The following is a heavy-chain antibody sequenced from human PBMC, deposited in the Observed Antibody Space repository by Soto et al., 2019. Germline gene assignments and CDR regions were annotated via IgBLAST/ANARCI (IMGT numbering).Heavy chain of an antibody. Sequence: EVQLVESGGGLVQPGGSLRLSCAAAGFNFNDYAMHWVRQAPGKGLEWVAGINWNSGFIFYADSVKGRFTISRDNAKNYLYLKMNSLRHEATALYFCAKDMGYGDFSLGAGFDYWGLGTQVTVSS. V-gene: IGHV3-9*01. D-gene: IGHD4-17*01. CDR2: INWNSGFI. CDR1: GFNFNDYA. J-gene: IGHJ4*02. CDR3: AKDMGYGDFSLGAGFDY.